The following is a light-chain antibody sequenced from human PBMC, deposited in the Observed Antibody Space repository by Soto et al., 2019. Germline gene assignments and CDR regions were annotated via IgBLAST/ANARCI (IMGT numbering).Light chain of an antibody. CDR1: QSVSNTY. V-gene: IGKV3-20*01. J-gene: IGKJ1*01. CDR2: GAS. Sequence: ASQSVSNTYLAWYQQQPGQAPRLLIYGASNRATGLPDRFSGSGSATDFTLTISRLEPDDFAVYYCQQYGSSGTFGQGTKVDI. CDR3: QQYGSSGT.